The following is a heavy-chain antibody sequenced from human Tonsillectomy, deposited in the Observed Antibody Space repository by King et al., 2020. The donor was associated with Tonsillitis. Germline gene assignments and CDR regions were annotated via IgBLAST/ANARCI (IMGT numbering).Heavy chain of an antibody. Sequence: VQLVESGGGVVQPGRSLRLSCAASGVTFSSDGIHWVRQAPGKGLEWGAVISSDGSKKYYADSVRGRFIISRDNSQKTLYPQMNSLRADDTSVYYCAKARQWLVHFDYWGQGTLVTVSS. V-gene: IGHV3-30*18. CDR2: ISSDGSKK. D-gene: IGHD6-19*01. J-gene: IGHJ4*02. CDR1: GVTFSSDG. CDR3: AKARQWLVHFDY.